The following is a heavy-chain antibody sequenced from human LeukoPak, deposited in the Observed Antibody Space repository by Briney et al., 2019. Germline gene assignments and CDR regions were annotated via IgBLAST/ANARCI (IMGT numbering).Heavy chain of an antibody. CDR2: IYYSGST. J-gene: IGHJ6*03. CDR1: GGSISSYY. CDR3: ARATVTTIRTYYYYYYMDV. D-gene: IGHD4-17*01. Sequence: SETLSLTCTVSGGSISSYYWSWIRQPPGKGLEWIGYIYYSGSTNYNPSLKSRVTISVDTSKNQFSLKLSSVTAADTAVYYCARATVTTIRTYYYYYYMDVWGKGTTVTISS. V-gene: IGHV4-59*01.